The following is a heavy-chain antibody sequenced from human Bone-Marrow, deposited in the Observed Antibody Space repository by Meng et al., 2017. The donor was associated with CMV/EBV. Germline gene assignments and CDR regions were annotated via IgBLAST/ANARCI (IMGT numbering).Heavy chain of an antibody. Sequence: GESLKISCAASGFTFSSYSMNWVRQAPGKGLEWVSSISSSSSYIYYADSVKGRFTISRDNAKNSLYLQMNSLRAEDTAVYYCAREYYYDSSGSLINYFDYWGQGTLVTVSS. D-gene: IGHD3-22*01. CDR2: ISSSSSYI. J-gene: IGHJ4*02. V-gene: IGHV3-21*01. CDR3: AREYYYDSSGSLINYFDY. CDR1: GFTFSSYS.